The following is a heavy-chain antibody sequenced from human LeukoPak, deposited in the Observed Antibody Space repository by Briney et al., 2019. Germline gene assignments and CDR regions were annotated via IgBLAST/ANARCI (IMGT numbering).Heavy chain of an antibody. CDR1: GYSISSGYY. D-gene: IGHD3-22*01. J-gene: IGHJ4*02. V-gene: IGHV4-38-2*02. CDR3: ARTSSGVYYFDY. CDR2: IYHSGST. Sequence: SETPSLTCTVSGYSISSGYYWGWIRQPPGKGLEWIGSIYHSGSTYYNPSLKSRVTISVDTSKNQFSLKLSSVTAADTAVYYCARTSSGVYYFDYWGQGTLVTVSS.